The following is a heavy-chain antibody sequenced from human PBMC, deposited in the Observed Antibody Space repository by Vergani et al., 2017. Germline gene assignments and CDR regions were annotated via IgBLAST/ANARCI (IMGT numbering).Heavy chain of an antibody. CDR2: SYYSGRT. Sequence: QVQLQPWGAGLLTPSETLSLTCAVYGGSFSGYYWGWIRQPPGKGLEWIWSSYYSGRTNYNPSIKSRFTISVDTSKNQSSLKLSSVTAADTAVYYCASPGPGFSSGGGLAYWGQGTLVTVSS. V-gene: IGHV4-34*01. CDR1: GGSFSGYY. J-gene: IGHJ4*02. CDR3: ASPGPGFSSGGGLAY. D-gene: IGHD6-19*01.